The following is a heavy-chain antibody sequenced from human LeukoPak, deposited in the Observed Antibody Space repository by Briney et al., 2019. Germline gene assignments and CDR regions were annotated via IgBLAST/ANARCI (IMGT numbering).Heavy chain of an antibody. V-gene: IGHV4-34*01. CDR1: GGSFSGYY. D-gene: IGHD3-10*01. Sequence: SETLSLTCAVYGGSFSGYYWSWIRQPPGKGLEWIGEINHSGSTNYNPSLKSRVTISVDTSKNQFSLKLSSVTAADTAVYYCARTPMIVRGVIPNYFDYWGQGTLVTASS. CDR3: ARTPMIVRGVIPNYFDY. J-gene: IGHJ4*02. CDR2: INHSGST.